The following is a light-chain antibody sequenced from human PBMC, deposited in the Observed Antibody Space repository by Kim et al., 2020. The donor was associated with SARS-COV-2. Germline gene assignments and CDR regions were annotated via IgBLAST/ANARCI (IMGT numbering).Light chain of an antibody. Sequence: ASVGDRVTITCRASQDIATDLAWYQQKPGIAPKRLIYAASTLQRGVPSRFSGSGLGTEFTLTIDSLQSEDVATYYCLQHNSYPWTFGQGTKVDIK. CDR1: QDIATD. CDR2: AAS. J-gene: IGKJ1*01. CDR3: LQHNSYPWT. V-gene: IGKV1-17*01.